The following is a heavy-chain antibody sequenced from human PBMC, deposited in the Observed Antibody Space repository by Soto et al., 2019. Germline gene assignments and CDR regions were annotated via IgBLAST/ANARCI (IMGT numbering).Heavy chain of an antibody. CDR3: ARDSHVGSGWQLTADY. J-gene: IGHJ4*02. Sequence: GGSLGLSCAASGFTFSSYGMHWVRQAPGKGLEWVAVIWYDGSNKYYAESVKGRFTISRDNSKNTLYLQMNSLRAEDTAVYYCARDSHVGSGWQLTADYWGQGTLVTVSS. CDR2: IWYDGSNK. CDR1: GFTFSSYG. D-gene: IGHD6-19*01. V-gene: IGHV3-33*01.